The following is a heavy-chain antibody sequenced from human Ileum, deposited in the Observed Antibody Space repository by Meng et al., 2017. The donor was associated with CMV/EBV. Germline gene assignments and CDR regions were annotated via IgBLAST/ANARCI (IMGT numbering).Heavy chain of an antibody. D-gene: IGHD3-22*01. Sequence: GESLKISCEASGFTFSDYYMAWIRQAPGKGLEWVSYISNSGDMMYYTGSVKGRFTVSRDNAKNSLYLQMTSLRAEDTAVYYCARGGSHYYDDRVEYFQHWGQGTLVTVSS. J-gene: IGHJ1*01. CDR1: GFTFSDYY. CDR2: ISNSGDMM. CDR3: ARGGSHYYDDRVEYFQH. V-gene: IGHV3-11*01.